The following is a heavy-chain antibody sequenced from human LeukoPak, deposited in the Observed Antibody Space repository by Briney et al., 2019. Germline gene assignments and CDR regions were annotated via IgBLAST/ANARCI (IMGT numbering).Heavy chain of an antibody. CDR2: IIPILGIA. V-gene: IGHV1-69*04. CDR3: ARDQRTGGERRFDY. D-gene: IGHD3-16*01. CDR1: GGTFSSYA. J-gene: IGHJ4*02. Sequence: ASVKVSCKASGGTFSSYAISWVRQAPGQGLEWMGRIIPILGIANYAQKFQGRVTMTRDTSTSTVYMELSSLRSEDTAVYYCARDQRTGGERRFDYWGQGTLVTVSS.